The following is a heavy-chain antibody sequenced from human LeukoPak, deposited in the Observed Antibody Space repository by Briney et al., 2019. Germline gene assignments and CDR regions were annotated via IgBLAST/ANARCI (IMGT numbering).Heavy chain of an antibody. CDR3: TRDFSSVQRGEVSYH. CDR2: ISAYNGNT. CDR1: GYTFTKNG. Sequence: ASVKVSCKASGYTFTKNGISWVRQAPGQGLEWMGWISAYNGNTNSAQKFQGRVTMTTDTSTNTAYMELRSLRSDDTAVYYCTRDFSSVQRGEVSYHWGQGTLVTVSS. J-gene: IGHJ5*02. V-gene: IGHV1-18*01. D-gene: IGHD3-10*01.